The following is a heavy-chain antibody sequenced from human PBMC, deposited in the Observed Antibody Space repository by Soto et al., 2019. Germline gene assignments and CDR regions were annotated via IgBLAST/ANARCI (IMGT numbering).Heavy chain of an antibody. J-gene: IGHJ4*02. CDR2: IYYSGST. Sequence: SETLALTCTVSGGSISSSRYYWGWIRQPPGKGLEWIVNIYYSGSTYYNPSLKSRVTISLDTSKNQFSLNLNSVTAADTAVYYCARRLPGIAARLDYCGQETQVTVSS. CDR1: GGSISSSRYY. CDR3: ARRLPGIAARLDY. V-gene: IGHV4-39*01. D-gene: IGHD6-6*01.